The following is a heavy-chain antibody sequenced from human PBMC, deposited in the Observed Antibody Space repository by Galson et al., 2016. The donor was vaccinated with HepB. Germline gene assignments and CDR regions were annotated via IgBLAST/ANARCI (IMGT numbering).Heavy chain of an antibody. J-gene: IGHJ4*02. Sequence: SLRLSCAASGFTFSSYWMHWVRQAPGKGLVWVSRINGDGSSTTYADSVKGRFTISRDNAKNTPYLQMNSLRAGDTAVYYCAVGNDPLDYWGPGTLVTDSS. CDR1: GFTFSSYW. D-gene: IGHD1-1*01. CDR3: AVGNDPLDY. CDR2: INGDGSST. V-gene: IGHV3-74*01.